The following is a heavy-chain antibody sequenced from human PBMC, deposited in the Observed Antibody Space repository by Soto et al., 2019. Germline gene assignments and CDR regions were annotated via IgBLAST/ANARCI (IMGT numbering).Heavy chain of an antibody. V-gene: IGHV3-23*01. J-gene: IGHJ4*02. CDR3: AKDVVGSGAYYLPFVY. CDR1: GFTFSSYA. Sequence: EVQLLESGGGLVQPGGSLRLSCAASGFTFSSYAMSWVRQAPGKGLEWVSAISGSGSSTYYADAVKGRFTISRDNSRNKLYLQMTSLRAEDTGVYYCAKDVVGSGAYYLPFVYWGQGTLVTVSS. CDR2: ISGSGSST. D-gene: IGHD1-26*01.